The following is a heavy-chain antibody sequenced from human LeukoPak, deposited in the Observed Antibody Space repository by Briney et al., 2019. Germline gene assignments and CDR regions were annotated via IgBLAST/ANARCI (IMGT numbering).Heavy chain of an antibody. Sequence: GGSLRLSCAASGFTFDDYAMHWVRQAPGKGLEWVSGISWNSGSIGYADSVKGRFTISRDNAKNSLYLQMNSLRAEDTALYYCAKDGMVRGVIISSRFDPWGQGTLVTVSS. J-gene: IGHJ5*02. V-gene: IGHV3-9*01. CDR2: ISWNSGSI. CDR1: GFTFDDYA. CDR3: AKDGMVRGVIISSRFDP. D-gene: IGHD3-10*01.